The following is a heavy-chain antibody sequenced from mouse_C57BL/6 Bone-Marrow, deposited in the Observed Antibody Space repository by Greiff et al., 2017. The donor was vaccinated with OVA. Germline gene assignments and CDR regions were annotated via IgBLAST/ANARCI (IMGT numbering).Heavy chain of an antibody. J-gene: IGHJ3*01. CDR2: ILPGGGNT. CDR3: ARDLRGFAL. CDR1: GYTFTGYW. D-gene: IGHD6-1*01. V-gene: IGHV1-9*01. Sequence: VQRVESGAGLMKPGASLKLSCTATGYTFTGYWIAWVQQRPGHGLEWIGEILPGGGNTNYTEKVKGKSTITADTATNTVYMQLSRLTSEDTAMYYCARDLRGFALWGQGKVVTVSA.